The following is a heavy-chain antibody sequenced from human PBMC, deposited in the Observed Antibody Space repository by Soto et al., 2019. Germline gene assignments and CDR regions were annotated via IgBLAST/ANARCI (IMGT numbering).Heavy chain of an antibody. Sequence: QEQLQESGPRLVKPSETLSLTCTVSGGPIRSADHWWTWIRQPPGKGLEWFGYIHSGGPTNDNPSLKSRLTLSLDMSTNQFSLNINAMTAADTAVYFCAMYAADSGCFEAWGQGILVTVSS. J-gene: IGHJ4*02. D-gene: IGHD2-8*01. CDR1: GGPIRSADHW. CDR2: IHSGGPT. CDR3: AMYAADSGCFEA. V-gene: IGHV4-30-4*01.